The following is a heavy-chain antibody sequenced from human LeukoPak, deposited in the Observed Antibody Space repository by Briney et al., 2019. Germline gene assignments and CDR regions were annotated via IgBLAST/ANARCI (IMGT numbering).Heavy chain of an antibody. CDR1: GFTFSSYS. D-gene: IGHD3-3*01. Sequence: GGSLRLSCAASGFTFSSYSMNWVRQAPGKGLEWVSSISSSSSYIYYADSVKGRFTISRDNAKNSLYLQMNSLRAEDTAVYYCARVVRIFGVAHYFDYWGQGTLVTVSS. J-gene: IGHJ4*02. CDR2: ISSSSSYI. CDR3: ARVVRIFGVAHYFDY. V-gene: IGHV3-21*01.